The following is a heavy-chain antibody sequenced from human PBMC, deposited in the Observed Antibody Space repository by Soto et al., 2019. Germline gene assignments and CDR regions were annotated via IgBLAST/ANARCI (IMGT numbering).Heavy chain of an antibody. D-gene: IGHD2-15*01. CDR2: ISVYNGNT. J-gene: IGHJ4*02. Sequence: ASVKVSCKASGYTFTSYGISWVRQAPGQGLEWMGWISVYNGNTNYAQNLQGRVTMTTDTSTSTAYMELRSLRSDDTAVYYCARGPPTYCSGGSCYPHYFGHWGQGTLVTVLL. CDR1: GYTFTSYG. V-gene: IGHV1-18*01. CDR3: ARGPPTYCSGGSCYPHYFGH.